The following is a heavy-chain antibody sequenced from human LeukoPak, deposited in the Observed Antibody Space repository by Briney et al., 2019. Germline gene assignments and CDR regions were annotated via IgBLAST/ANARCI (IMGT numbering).Heavy chain of an antibody. CDR2: ISGSGGST. V-gene: IGHV3-23*01. J-gene: IGHJ6*02. CDR1: GFTLTSYA. Sequence: PGGSLRLSCAASGFTLTSYAMSGVRRAPGKGLEWVSAISGSGGSTYYADSVKGQFTISRDSSNNTLYLQMNSLRAEDTASYHCARGYDSNYGMDVWGQGTTVTVSS. D-gene: IGHD3-22*01. CDR3: ARGYDSNYGMDV.